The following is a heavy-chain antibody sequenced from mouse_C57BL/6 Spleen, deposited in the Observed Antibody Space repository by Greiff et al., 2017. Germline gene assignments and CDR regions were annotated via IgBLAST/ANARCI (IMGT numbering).Heavy chain of an antibody. CDR1: GYTFTSYW. V-gene: IGHV1-55*01. J-gene: IGHJ2*01. D-gene: IGHD2-5*01. Sequence: VQLQQPGAELVKPGASVKMSCKASGYTFTSYWITWVKQRPGQGLEWIGDIYPGSGSTNYTEKFKSQATLTVDTSSSTAYLPLSSLPSEDSAVYYCAREGYYSNYPDYWGQGTTLTVSS. CDR2: IYPGSGST. CDR3: AREGYYSNYPDY.